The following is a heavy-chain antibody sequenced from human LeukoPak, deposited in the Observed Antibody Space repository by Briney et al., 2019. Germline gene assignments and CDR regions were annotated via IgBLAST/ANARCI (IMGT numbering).Heavy chain of an antibody. CDR1: GYTLTELS. CDR2: FDPEDGET. D-gene: IGHD2-15*01. V-gene: IGHV1-24*01. CDR3: ARCDHFEVAAKRDWYFDL. Sequence: ASVKVSCKVSGYTLTELSMHWVRQAPGRGLEWMGGFDPEDGETIYAQKFQGRVTMTEDTSTDTAYKELSSLRSEDTAVYYCARCDHFEVAAKRDWYFDLWGRGTLVTVSS. J-gene: IGHJ2*01.